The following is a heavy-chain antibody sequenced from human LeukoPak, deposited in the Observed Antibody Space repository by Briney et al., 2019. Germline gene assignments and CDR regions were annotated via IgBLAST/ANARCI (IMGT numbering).Heavy chain of an antibody. J-gene: IGHJ3*02. CDR2: INHSGST. D-gene: IGHD1-26*01. V-gene: IGHV4-34*01. Sequence: SETLSLTCAVYGGSFSGYYWSWIRQPPGKGLEWIGEINHSGSTYYNPSLKSRVTISVDTSKNQFSLKLSSVTAADTAVYYCARISGSYPTDAFDIWGQGTMVTVSS. CDR1: GGSFSGYY. CDR3: ARISGSYPTDAFDI.